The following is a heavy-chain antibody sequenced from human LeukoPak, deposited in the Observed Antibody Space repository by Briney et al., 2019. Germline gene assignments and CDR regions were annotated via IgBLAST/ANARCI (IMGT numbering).Heavy chain of an antibody. CDR1: GFTFSTYG. D-gene: IGHD2-2*01. CDR3: ARYHCSSTSCYSEVSFDY. V-gene: IGHV3-30*02. Sequence: PGGSLRLSCAASGFTFSTYGMHWVRQAPGKGLEWVAFIRYDGSNKYYADSVKGRFTISRDNSKSTLYLQMNSLRAEDTAVYYCARYHCSSTSCYSEVSFDYWGQGTLVTVSP. J-gene: IGHJ4*02. CDR2: IRYDGSNK.